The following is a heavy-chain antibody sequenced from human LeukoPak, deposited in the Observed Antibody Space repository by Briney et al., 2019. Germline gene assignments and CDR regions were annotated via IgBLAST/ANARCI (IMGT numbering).Heavy chain of an antibody. CDR3: ARDKDARAPTTYYDFWSGYYFHYYYYMDV. V-gene: IGHV1-69*06. J-gene: IGHJ6*03. CDR2: IIPIFGTA. Sequence: GASVKVSCKASGGTFSSYAISWVRQAPGQGLEWMGGIIPIFGTANYAQKFQGRVTITADKSTSTAYMELSSLRSEDTAVYYCARDKDARAPTTYYDFWSGYYFHYYYYMDVWGKGTTVTVSS. CDR1: GGTFSSYA. D-gene: IGHD3-3*01.